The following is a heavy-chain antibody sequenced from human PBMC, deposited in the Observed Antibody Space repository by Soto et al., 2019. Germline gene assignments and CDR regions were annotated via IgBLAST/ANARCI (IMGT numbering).Heavy chain of an antibody. D-gene: IGHD1-26*01. CDR2: IYHSGST. V-gene: IGHV4-59*12. J-gene: IGHJ5*02. CDR3: ARGLKRKDPLVGATTTWFDP. Sequence: PSETLSLTCTVSGGSISSYYWSWIRQPPGKGLEWIGEIYHSGSTNYNPSLKSRVTISVDTSKNQFSLKLSSVTAADTAVYYCARGLKRKDPLVGATTTWFDPWGQGTLVTVSS. CDR1: GGSISSYY.